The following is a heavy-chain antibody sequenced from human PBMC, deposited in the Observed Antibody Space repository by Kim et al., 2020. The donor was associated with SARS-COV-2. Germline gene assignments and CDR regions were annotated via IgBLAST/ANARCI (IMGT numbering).Heavy chain of an antibody. CDR1: GGSISSSSYY. CDR2: IYYSGST. D-gene: IGHD2-2*01. CDR3: ASQRLGCSSTSCYPYNWFDP. V-gene: IGHV4-39*01. Sequence: SETLSLTCTVSGGSISSSSYYWGWIRQPPGKGLEWIGSIYYSGSTYYNPSLKSRVTISVDTSKNQFSLKLSSVTAADTAVYYCASQRLGCSSTSCYPYNWFDPWCQGTLVTFSS. J-gene: IGHJ5*02.